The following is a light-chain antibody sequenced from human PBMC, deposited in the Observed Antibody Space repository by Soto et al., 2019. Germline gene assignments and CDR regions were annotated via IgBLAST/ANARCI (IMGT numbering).Light chain of an antibody. Sequence: EIVLTHSPGTLSLSPCERATLSCRASQTISSSYLAWYQQKSGQAPRLLIYGASSRATGIPDRFSGSGSGTDFTLTISRLEPEDFAVYYCQQYGTSFGHGTRLEIK. CDR1: QTISSSY. J-gene: IGKJ5*01. CDR3: QQYGTS. CDR2: GAS. V-gene: IGKV3-20*01.